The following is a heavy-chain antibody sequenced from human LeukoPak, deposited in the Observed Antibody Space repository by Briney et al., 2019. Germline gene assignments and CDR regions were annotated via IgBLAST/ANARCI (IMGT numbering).Heavy chain of an antibody. CDR3: ARDRERGYCGGDCSTKIYGMDV. V-gene: IGHV4-31*03. D-gene: IGHD2-21*02. CDR1: GGSISSGGYY. Sequence: SETLSLICTVSGGSISSGGYYWSWIRQHPGKGLEWIGYIYYSGSTYYNPSLKSRVTISVDTSKNQFSLKLSSVTAADTAVYYCARDRERGYCGGDCSTKIYGMDVWGQGTTVTVSS. J-gene: IGHJ6*02. CDR2: IYYSGST.